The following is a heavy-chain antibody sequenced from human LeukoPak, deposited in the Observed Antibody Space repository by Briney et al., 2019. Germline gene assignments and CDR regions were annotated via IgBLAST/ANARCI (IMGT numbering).Heavy chain of an antibody. D-gene: IGHD3-3*01. CDR1: GDSDSINGAS. CDR2: TYYRSQQWHS. V-gene: IGHV6-1*01. CDR3: GRETDFGVVPH. J-gene: IGHJ4*02. Sequence: SQTLSLICAISGDSDSINGASCKWIRQSPSRGLEWLGRTYYRSQQWHSDYAPSVKGRITLNPDTSKNQFSLQLNSMTPEDTALYYCGRETDFGVVPHWRRGTLVTVSS.